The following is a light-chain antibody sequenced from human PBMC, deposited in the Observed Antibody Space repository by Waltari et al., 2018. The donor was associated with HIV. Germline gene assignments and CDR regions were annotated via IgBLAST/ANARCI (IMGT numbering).Light chain of an antibody. CDR3: AAWDDSLSGPV. CDR1: GSNIGSNS. Sequence: QSVLTQPPSASGTPGQSVTISCSGSGSNIGSNSVYWYQHLPGTPPKLLIYMTNPPPSGVPDRFSGSKSATSASLAISGLRSGDEADYYCAAWDDSLSGPVFGGGTKVTVL. J-gene: IGLJ3*02. V-gene: IGLV1-47*01. CDR2: MTN.